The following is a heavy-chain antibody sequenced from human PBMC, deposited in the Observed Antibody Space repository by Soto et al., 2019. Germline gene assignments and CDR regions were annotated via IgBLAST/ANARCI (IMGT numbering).Heavy chain of an antibody. Sequence: EVRLLESGGGLVQPGGSLRLSCAASGFTFSNYAMTWVRQAPGKGLEWVSGLNGSGGSTSSADSVKGRFAISRDNSKNTLYLQMNSLRVEDTAVYYCARDRGVAARPRNTYYYPMDVWGQGTTVTVSS. CDR3: ARDRGVAARPRNTYYYPMDV. D-gene: IGHD6-6*01. V-gene: IGHV3-23*01. CDR1: GFTFSNYA. J-gene: IGHJ6*02. CDR2: LNGSGGST.